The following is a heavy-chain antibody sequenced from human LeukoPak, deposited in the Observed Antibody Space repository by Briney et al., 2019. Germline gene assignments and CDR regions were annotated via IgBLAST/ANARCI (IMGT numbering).Heavy chain of an antibody. CDR1: GGSFSGYY. V-gene: IGHV4-34*01. J-gene: IGHJ2*01. CDR3: ARDIQLEYFDL. CDR2: INHSGST. D-gene: IGHD1-1*01. Sequence: PSETLSLTCAVYGGSFSGYYWSWIRQPPGKGLEWIGEINHSGSTNYNPSLKSRVTISVDTSKNQFSLKLSSVTAADTAVYYCARDIQLEYFDLWGRGTLVTVSS.